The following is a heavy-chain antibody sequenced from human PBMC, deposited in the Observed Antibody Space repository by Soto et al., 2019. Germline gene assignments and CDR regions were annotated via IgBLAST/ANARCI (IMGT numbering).Heavy chain of an antibody. CDR3: ARYIAVPAAIDWFDP. V-gene: IGHV1-69*01. CDR2: IIPIFGTA. Sequence: ASVPVSCKAAGGTVSSYAISWVRRAPGQGLEWMGGIIPIFGTASYAQKFQGRVTMTADESTSTAYMELSSLRSEDTAVYYCARYIAVPAAIDWFDPWGQGTLVTVSS. CDR1: GGTVSSYA. D-gene: IGHD2-2*01. J-gene: IGHJ5*02.